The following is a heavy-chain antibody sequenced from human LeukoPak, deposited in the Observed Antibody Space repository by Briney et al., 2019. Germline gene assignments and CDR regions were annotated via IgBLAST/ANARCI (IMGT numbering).Heavy chain of an antibody. J-gene: IGHJ4*02. D-gene: IGHD2-2*02. V-gene: IGHV3-30*02. Sequence: PGGSLRLSCAASGFTFSNYGMHWVRQAPGKGLEWVAFIRYDGSNKNYADSVKGRITISRDNSKNTLYLQMNSLRAEDTAVYYCAKDPRDCSSASCYIAAAGFDYWGQGTLVTVSS. CDR2: IRYDGSNK. CDR1: GFTFSNYG. CDR3: AKDPRDCSSASCYIAAAGFDY.